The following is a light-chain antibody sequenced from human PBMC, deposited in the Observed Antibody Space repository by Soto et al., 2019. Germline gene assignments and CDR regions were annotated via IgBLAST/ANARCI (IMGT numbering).Light chain of an antibody. CDR2: KVS. V-gene: IGKV2-24*01. CDR3: MQATHIPWT. CDR1: QSLVHSDGNTY. J-gene: IGKJ1*01. Sequence: DIVMTQTPLSSTVSLGQPASFSCRSSQSLVHSDGNTYLSWYHQRPGQPPRLLIYKVSLRFAGVPDRFSGSGEGTVCTLTINTVDAGDVGVYDCMQATHIPWTVGQGTKVEI.